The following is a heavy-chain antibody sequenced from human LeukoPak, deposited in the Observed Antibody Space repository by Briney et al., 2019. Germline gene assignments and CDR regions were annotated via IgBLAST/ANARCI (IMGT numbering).Heavy chain of an antibody. V-gene: IGHV4-31*03. CDR2: IYYSGST. Sequence: SETPSLTCTVSGGSISSGGYYWSWIRQHPGKGLEWIGYIYYSGSTYYNPSLKSRVTISVDTSKNQFSLKLSSVTAADTAVYYCAREALLSSSGYYYMDVWGKGTTVTVSS. CDR3: AREALLSSSGYYYMDV. D-gene: IGHD2/OR15-2a*01. J-gene: IGHJ6*03. CDR1: GGSISSGGYY.